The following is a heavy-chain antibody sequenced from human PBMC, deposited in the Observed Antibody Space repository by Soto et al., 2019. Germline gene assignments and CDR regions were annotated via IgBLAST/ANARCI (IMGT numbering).Heavy chain of an antibody. CDR3: ARGHSGYVCLNEI. V-gene: IGHV1-69*13. CDR1: GGLFSTYA. CDR2: IMPVFATT. J-gene: IGHJ4*03. Sequence: AAVKSSFKASGGLFSTYAISWVRQAPGQGLDCMGGIMPVFATTYYAEKFEGRVTITADESTNTAYMELSSLRSEDTAMYYCARGHSGYVCLNEIWGHGTLVTVSS. D-gene: IGHD3-22*01.